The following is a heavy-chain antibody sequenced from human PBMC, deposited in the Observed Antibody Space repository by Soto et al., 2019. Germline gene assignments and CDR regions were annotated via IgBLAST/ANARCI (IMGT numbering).Heavy chain of an antibody. D-gene: IGHD5-12*01. CDR2: INAGNGNT. Sequence: QVQLVQSGAEVKKPGASVKVSCKASGYTFTSYAMHWVRQAPGQRLEWMGWINAGNGNTKYSQKFQGRVTITRDTSASTAYMELSSLSSEDTAVYYCARGRIVATIYYCGMDVLGQGTTVTVSS. CDR1: GYTFTSYA. V-gene: IGHV1-3*01. J-gene: IGHJ6*02. CDR3: ARGRIVATIYYCGMDV.